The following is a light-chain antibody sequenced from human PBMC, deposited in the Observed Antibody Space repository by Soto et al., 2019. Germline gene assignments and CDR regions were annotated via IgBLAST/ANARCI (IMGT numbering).Light chain of an antibody. V-gene: IGLV1-40*01. CDR1: SSNIGAGYD. CDR3: QSFDNNLSGLV. J-gene: IGLJ2*01. CDR2: GNN. Sequence: QSVLTQPPSVSGAPGQRVTISCTGSSSNIGAGYDVHWYQQLPGTAPKLLIFGNNNRPSGVPDRFSGSNSGTSASLAITGLQSEDEADYYCQSFDNNLSGLVFGGGTKLTVL.